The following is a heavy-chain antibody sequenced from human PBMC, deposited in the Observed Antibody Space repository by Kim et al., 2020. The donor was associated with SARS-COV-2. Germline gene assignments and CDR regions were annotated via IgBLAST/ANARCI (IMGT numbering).Heavy chain of an antibody. CDR1: GGSISSSSYY. D-gene: IGHD5-18*01. V-gene: IGHV4-39*01. Sequence: ETLSLTCTVSGGSISSSSYYWGCIRQPPGKGLEWIGSIYYSGSTYYNPSPKSRVTISVDTSKNQFSLKLSSVTAADTAVYYCARQGGDGYSYGKFDYWGQGTLVTVSS. J-gene: IGHJ4*02. CDR2: IYYSGST. CDR3: ARQGGDGYSYGKFDY.